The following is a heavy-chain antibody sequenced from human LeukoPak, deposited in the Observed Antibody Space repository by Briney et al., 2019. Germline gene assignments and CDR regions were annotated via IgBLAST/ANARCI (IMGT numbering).Heavy chain of an antibody. J-gene: IGHJ3*02. CDR1: GYTFTGYY. CDR2: IIPILGIA. CDR3: ARDCSSTSCYSPDAFDI. V-gene: IGHV1-69*04. Sequence: SVKVSCKASGYTFTGYYMHWVRQAPGQGLEWMGRIIPILGIANYAQKFQGRVTITADKSTSTAYMELSSLRSEDTAVYYCARDCSSTSCYSPDAFDIWGQGTMVTVSS. D-gene: IGHD2-2*02.